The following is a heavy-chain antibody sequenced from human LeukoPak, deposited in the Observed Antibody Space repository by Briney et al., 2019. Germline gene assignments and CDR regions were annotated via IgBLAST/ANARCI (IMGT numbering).Heavy chain of an antibody. CDR1: GFTFSNAW. V-gene: IGHV3-33*08. J-gene: IGHJ4*02. CDR3: ARGAYGDTIGFDY. D-gene: IGHD4-17*01. Sequence: GGSLRLSCAASGFTFSNAWMSWVRQAPGKGLEWVAVIWYDGSNKYYADSVKGRFTISRDNSKDTLYLQMNSLRAEDTAVYYCARGAYGDTIGFDYWGQGTLVTVSS. CDR2: IWYDGSNK.